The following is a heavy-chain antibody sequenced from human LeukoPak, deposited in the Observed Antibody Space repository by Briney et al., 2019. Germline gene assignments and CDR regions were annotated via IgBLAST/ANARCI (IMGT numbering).Heavy chain of an antibody. Sequence: VASVKVSCKASGYTFTNYGISWMRQAPGQGLEWMGWISAYTGNTNYAQNFQGRVTMTTDTSTSTAFMELRSLRSDDTAVYYCARSGVGYFYDNTGYYPLDYWGQGTLVTVSS. J-gene: IGHJ4*02. CDR1: GYTFTNYG. V-gene: IGHV1-18*01. CDR2: ISAYTGNT. D-gene: IGHD3-22*01. CDR3: ARSGVGYFYDNTGYYPLDY.